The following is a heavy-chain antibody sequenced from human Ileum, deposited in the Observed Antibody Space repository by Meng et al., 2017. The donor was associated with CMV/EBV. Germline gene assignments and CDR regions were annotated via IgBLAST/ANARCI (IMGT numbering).Heavy chain of an antibody. CDR3: ALRGSAAGTFQY. Sequence: QGQLQESGPGLVKPSETLSLTCTCSGDSMSSYCWSWIRQPPGKGLEWIGYMCYNGDTNYNPSLKSRVTISGDTSKNQFSLKLSSVTAADTAVYYCALRGSAAGTFQYWGQGTLVTVSS. CDR1: GDSMSSYC. J-gene: IGHJ1*01. D-gene: IGHD6-13*01. CDR2: MCYNGDT. V-gene: IGHV4-59*01.